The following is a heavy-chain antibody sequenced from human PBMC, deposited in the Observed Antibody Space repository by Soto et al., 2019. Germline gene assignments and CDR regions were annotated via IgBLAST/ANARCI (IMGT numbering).Heavy chain of an antibody. CDR3: ARDIVSLSTRHFDY. Sequence: PSETLSLTCAVSGYSISSGYYRGWIRQPPGKGLEWIGSIYHSGSTYYNPSLKSRVTISVDTSKNQLSLKLSSVTAADTAVYYCARDIVSLSTRHFDYWGQGTLVTVSS. CDR1: GYSISSGYY. D-gene: IGHD2-21*01. V-gene: IGHV4-38-2*02. J-gene: IGHJ4*02. CDR2: IYHSGST.